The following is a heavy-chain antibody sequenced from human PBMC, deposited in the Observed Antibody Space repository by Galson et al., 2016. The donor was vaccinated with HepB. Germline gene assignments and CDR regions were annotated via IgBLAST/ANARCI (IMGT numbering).Heavy chain of an antibody. J-gene: IGHJ4*02. D-gene: IGHD3-22*01. Sequence: DSVKGRFTISRGTSKNKLYLQMNSLRAEDTAVYYCVRDRATYDSSGYWFDYWGQGALVTVSS. V-gene: IGHV3-30*07. CDR3: VRDRATYDSSGYWFDY.